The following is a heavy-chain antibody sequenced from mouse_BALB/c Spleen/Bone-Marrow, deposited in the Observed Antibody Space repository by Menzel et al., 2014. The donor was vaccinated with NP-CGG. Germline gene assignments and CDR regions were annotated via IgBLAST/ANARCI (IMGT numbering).Heavy chain of an antibody. J-gene: IGHJ3*01. CDR3: ARHAYYDQTEVSFVY. CDR1: GFSFNSYG. CDR2: ISGGGSYT. D-gene: IGHD2-4*01. V-gene: IGHV5-9-2*01. Sequence: EVKLMESGGSLVKSGGSLKLSCAASGFSFNSYGMSWVRQTPEKGLEWVATISGGGSYTFYPDSVKGRFTISRDNAKNNLYLQLSSLRSEDTALYYCARHAYYDQTEVSFVYWGQGTLVTVSA.